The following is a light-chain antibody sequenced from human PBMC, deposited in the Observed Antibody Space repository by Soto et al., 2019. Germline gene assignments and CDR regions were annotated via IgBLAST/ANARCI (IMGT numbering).Light chain of an antibody. CDR3: QQYNNWRT. J-gene: IGKJ1*01. CDR2: GAS. V-gene: IGKV3-15*01. Sequence: EIVMTQSPATLSVSPGERATLSCRASQSVRSNLAWYQQKPGQAPILLIYGASTRATGIPARFSGSGSGTEFTLTISSMKSEDFAVYYCQQYNNWRTFGQGTKVDIK. CDR1: QSVRSN.